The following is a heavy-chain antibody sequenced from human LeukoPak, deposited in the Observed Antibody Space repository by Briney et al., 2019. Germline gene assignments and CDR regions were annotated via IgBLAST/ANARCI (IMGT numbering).Heavy chain of an antibody. V-gene: IGHV4-61*01. J-gene: IGHJ4*02. D-gene: IGHD3-10*01. CDR1: GVSVSSDPYY. CDR2: IYYTGIT. CDR3: AVRRGPKFDY. Sequence: SETLSLTCSVSGVSVSSDPYYWAWFRQSPGKGLELIAYIYYTGITNYDSSLRSRGTLSVDTSKNQFSRKLKSVTSADTAVYYCAVRRGPKFDYWGQGALVIVSS.